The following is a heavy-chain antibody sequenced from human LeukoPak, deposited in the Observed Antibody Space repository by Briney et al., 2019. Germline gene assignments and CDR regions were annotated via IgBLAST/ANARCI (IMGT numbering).Heavy chain of an antibody. Sequence: SETLSLTCTVSGGSISSSSYYWGWIRQPPGKGLEWIGSIYHSGSTYYNPSLKSRVTISVDTSKNQFSLKLSSVTAADTAVYYCARVAIVGATKFAFDIWGQGTMVTVSS. V-gene: IGHV4-39*07. J-gene: IGHJ3*02. CDR2: IYHSGST. CDR1: GGSISSSSYY. CDR3: ARVAIVGATKFAFDI. D-gene: IGHD1-26*01.